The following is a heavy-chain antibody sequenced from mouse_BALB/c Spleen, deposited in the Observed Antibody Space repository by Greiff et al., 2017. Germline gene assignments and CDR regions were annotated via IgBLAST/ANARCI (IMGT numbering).Heavy chain of an antibody. V-gene: IGHV1S81*02. Sequence: QVQLKQSGAELVKPGASVKLSCKASGYTFTSYYMYWVKQRPGQGLEWIGEINPSNGGTNFNEKFKSKATLTVDKSSSTAYMQLSSLTSEDSAVYYCARKTLHAMDYWGQGTSVTVSS. CDR2: INPSNGGT. CDR1: GYTFTSYY. CDR3: ARKTLHAMDY. J-gene: IGHJ4*01.